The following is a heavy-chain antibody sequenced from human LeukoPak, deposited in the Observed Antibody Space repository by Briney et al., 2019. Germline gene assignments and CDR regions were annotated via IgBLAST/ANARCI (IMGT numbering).Heavy chain of an antibody. CDR3: ARGLYYYDTSAHYGMDV. CDR1: GYTLTELS. V-gene: IGHV1-24*01. J-gene: IGHJ6*02. D-gene: IGHD3-22*01. CDR2: FDPEDGET. Sequence: ASVKVSCKVSGYTLTELSMHWVRQAPGKGLEWMGGFDPEDGETIYAEKFQGRVIMTEDTSTDTAYMELSSLRSEDTAVYYCARGLYYYDTSAHYGMDVWGQGTTVTVSS.